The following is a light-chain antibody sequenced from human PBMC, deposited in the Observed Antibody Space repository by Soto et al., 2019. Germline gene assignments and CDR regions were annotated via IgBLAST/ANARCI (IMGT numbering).Light chain of an antibody. V-gene: IGKV1-5*03. J-gene: IGKJ1*01. Sequence: DIQMTQSRSTLSASVGDTVTITCRASQSFSNWLAWYQQKPGKAPKFLIYNASTLESGVPSRFSGSGSGTELTLTISSLQPDDFATYYCQQYNSYSWTFGQGTKVEIK. CDR3: QQYNSYSWT. CDR2: NAS. CDR1: QSFSNW.